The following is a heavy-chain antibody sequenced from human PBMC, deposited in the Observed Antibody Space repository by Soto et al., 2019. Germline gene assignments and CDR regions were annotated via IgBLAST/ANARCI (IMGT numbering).Heavy chain of an antibody. J-gene: IGHJ4*02. CDR3: ARDTYCGGDCYTYSDY. D-gene: IGHD2-21*02. CDR2: ISYDGSNK. V-gene: IGHV3-30-3*01. Sequence: QVQLVESGGGVVQPGRSLRLSCAASGFTFSSYAMHWVRQAPGKGLEWVAVISYDGSNKYYADSVKGRFTISRDNSKNTLYLQMNSLRAEDTAVYYCARDTYCGGDCYTYSDYWGQGTLVTVSS. CDR1: GFTFSSYA.